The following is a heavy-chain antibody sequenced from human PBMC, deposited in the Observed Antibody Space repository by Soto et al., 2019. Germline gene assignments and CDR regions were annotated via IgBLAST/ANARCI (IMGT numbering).Heavy chain of an antibody. CDR3: AREETAWPLAYGLDV. CDR1: GFSFSTYS. V-gene: IGHV3-21*01. Sequence: GGSLRLSCAASGFSFSTYSMNWVRQAPGKGLEWVSSISSRGDTYYADSVKGRFTISRDNAKNSVSLQMDSLRAEDAAVYYCAREETAWPLAYGLDVWGQGTTVTVSS. D-gene: IGHD2-21*02. J-gene: IGHJ6*02. CDR2: ISSRGDT.